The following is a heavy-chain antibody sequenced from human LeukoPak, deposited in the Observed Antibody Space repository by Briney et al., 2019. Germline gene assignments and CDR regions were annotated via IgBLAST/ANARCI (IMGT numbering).Heavy chain of an antibody. Sequence: PSETLSLTCGVSGGSFSGFFWTWIRQSPGRGLEWIGEINRRGTTYYNPSLESRPAISLDTSRNQFFLNLTSVTAADTAVYFCARGGTTYFSGSGTHPWGQGTLVTVSS. J-gene: IGHJ5*02. V-gene: IGHV4-34*01. CDR1: GGSFSGFF. CDR2: INRRGTT. D-gene: IGHD3-10*01. CDR3: ARGGTTYFSGSGTHP.